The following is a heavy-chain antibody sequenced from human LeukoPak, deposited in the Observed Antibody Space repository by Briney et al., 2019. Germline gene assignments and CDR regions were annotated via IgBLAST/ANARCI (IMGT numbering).Heavy chain of an antibody. J-gene: IGHJ4*02. CDR1: GFTFSNYL. D-gene: IGHD5-18*01. V-gene: IGHV3-21*01. CDR3: ARGENNYGYYYFDY. CDR2: ISSSSSYI. Sequence: PGGSLRLSCVASGFTFSNYLMNWVRQAPGKGLEWVSSISSSSSYIYYADSVKGRFTISRDNAKNSLYLQMNSLRAEDTAVYYCARGENNYGYYYFDYWGQGTLVTVSS.